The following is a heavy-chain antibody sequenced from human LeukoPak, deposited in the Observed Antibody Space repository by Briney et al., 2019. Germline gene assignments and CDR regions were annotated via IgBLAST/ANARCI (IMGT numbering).Heavy chain of an antibody. Sequence: PGGSLRLSCAASGFTFSSYAMKWVRQAPGKGLEWVSAISRTSAYIYYSDSVKGRFTISRDNAKNSVYPQIDSLRAEDTAVYYCARDERRYCSDSSCYPGDYWGQGTLVTVSS. V-gene: IGHV3-21*01. J-gene: IGHJ4*02. CDR2: ISRTSAYI. CDR3: ARDERRYCSDSSCYPGDY. CDR1: GFTFSSYA. D-gene: IGHD2-2*01.